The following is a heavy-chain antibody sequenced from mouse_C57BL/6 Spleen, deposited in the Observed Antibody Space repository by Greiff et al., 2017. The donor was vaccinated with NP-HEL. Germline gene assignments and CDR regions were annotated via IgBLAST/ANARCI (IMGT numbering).Heavy chain of an antibody. CDR1: GYTFTSYW. V-gene: IGHV1-50*01. D-gene: IGHD1-1*01. CDR2: IDPSDSYT. CDR3: ARNDYCGSSYAMDY. Sequence: VQLQQPGAELVKPGASVKLSCKASGYTFTSYWMQWVKQRPGQGLEWIGEIDPSDSYTNYNQKFKGKATLTVDTSSSTAYMQLSSLTSEDSAVYYCARNDYCGSSYAMDYWGQGTSVTVSS. J-gene: IGHJ4*01.